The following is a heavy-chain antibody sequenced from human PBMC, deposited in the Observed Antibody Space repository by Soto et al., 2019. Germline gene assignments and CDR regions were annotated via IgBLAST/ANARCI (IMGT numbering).Heavy chain of an antibody. CDR3: ARGGGGLVY. D-gene: IGHD3-16*01. J-gene: IGHJ4*01. CDR2: INAGDGNT. CDR1: GYTFISYL. V-gene: IGHV1-3*01. Sequence: QVPLVQSGAEVKKPGASVKVSCKASGYTFISYLIHWVRQAPGQRLEWMGWINAGDGNTEFSQKFQGRVTITTDASASTAYMELSSLRSEDTAVYYCARGGGGLVYWGHGTLVTVSS.